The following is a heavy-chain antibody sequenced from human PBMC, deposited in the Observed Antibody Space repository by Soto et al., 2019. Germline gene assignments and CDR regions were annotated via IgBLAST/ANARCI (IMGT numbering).Heavy chain of an antibody. CDR1: GFTFSSYG. CDR3: AKDAETYYDSSVAWFDP. Sequence: GGSLRLSCAASGFTFSSYGMHWVRQAPGKGLEWVAVISYDGSNKYYADSVKGRFTISRDNSKNTLYLQMNSLRAEDTAVYYCAKDAETYYDSSVAWFDPWGQGTLVTVSS. CDR2: ISYDGSNK. V-gene: IGHV3-30*18. D-gene: IGHD3-22*01. J-gene: IGHJ5*02.